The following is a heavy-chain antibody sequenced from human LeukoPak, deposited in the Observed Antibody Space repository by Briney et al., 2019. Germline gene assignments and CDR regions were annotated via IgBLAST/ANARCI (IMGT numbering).Heavy chain of an antibody. CDR3: ARDGMATVVTPNY. V-gene: IGHV4-38-2*02. J-gene: IGHJ4*02. CDR1: GYSISSGYY. Sequence: SGTLSLTCAVSGYSISSGYYWGWIRQPPGKGLEWIGSIYHSGSTYYNSSLKSRVTISVDTSKNQFSLKLSSVIAADTAVYYCARDGMATVVTPNYWGQGTLVTVSS. CDR2: IYHSGST. D-gene: IGHD4-23*01.